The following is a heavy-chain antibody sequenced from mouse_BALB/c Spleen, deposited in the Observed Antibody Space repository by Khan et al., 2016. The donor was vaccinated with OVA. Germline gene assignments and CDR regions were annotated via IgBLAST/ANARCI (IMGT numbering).Heavy chain of an antibody. V-gene: IGHV1-9*01. J-gene: IGHJ2*01. Sequence: QVQLKESGAEVMKPGASVKLSCKATGYNFSNNWIEWVKQRPGHGLEWIGEIVPGSGNTKYSEKFKGKATLTADTSSNTAYLQLSSLTSEDTAVYCCARTAYPFAYWGQGTTLSVSA. CDR1: GYNFSNNW. CDR2: IVPGSGNT. CDR3: ARTAYPFAY.